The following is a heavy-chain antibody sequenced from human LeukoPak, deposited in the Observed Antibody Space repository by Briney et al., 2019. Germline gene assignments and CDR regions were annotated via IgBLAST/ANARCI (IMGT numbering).Heavy chain of an antibody. V-gene: IGHV3-30*03. Sequence: PGGSPRLSCAASGFTLSSYDMHWVPPAPGGGLGWVAVISYDGSNNNYANTVKGRFTISRDKSNNTLYLQMSSLKAEDTAVYYCARGGYIPAARYYFDYWGQGALVTVSS. J-gene: IGHJ4*02. D-gene: IGHD2-2*01. CDR2: ISYDGSNN. CDR3: ARGGYIPAARYYFDY. CDR1: GFTLSSYD.